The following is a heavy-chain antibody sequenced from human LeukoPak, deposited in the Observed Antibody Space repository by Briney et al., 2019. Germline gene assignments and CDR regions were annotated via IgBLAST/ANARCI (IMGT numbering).Heavy chain of an antibody. J-gene: IGHJ6*02. CDR1: GGSFSGYY. CDR2: IYYSGST. Sequence: SETLSLTCAVYGGSFSGYYWSWIRQHPGKGLEWIGYIYYSGSTYYNPSLKSRVTISVDTSKNQFSLKLSSVTAADTAVYYCARDRAIYGMDVWGQGTTVTVSS. CDR3: ARDRAIYGMDV. V-gene: IGHV4-31*11.